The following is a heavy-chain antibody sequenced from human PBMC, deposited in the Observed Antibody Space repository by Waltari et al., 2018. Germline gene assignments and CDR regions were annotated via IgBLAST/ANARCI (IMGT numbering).Heavy chain of an antibody. D-gene: IGHD6-13*01. CDR1: GYTFTGYY. V-gene: IGHV1-2*02. CDR3: ARGEVIQGIAAAVTDY. Sequence: QVQLVQSGAEVKKPGASVKVSCKASGYTFTGYYMHWVRQAPGQGLEWMGWINPNSGGTNYAQKFQGRVTMTRDTSISTAYMELSRLRSDDTAVYYCARGEVIQGIAAAVTDYWGQGTLVTVSS. CDR2: INPNSGGT. J-gene: IGHJ4*02.